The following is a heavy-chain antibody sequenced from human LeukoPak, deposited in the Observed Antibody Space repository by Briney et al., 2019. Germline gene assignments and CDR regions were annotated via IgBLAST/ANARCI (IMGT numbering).Heavy chain of an antibody. Sequence: EASVKASCKASGFTFTSSAVQWVRQARGQRLEWIGSIVVGSGNTNYAQKFQERVTITRDMSTSTAYMELSSLRSEDTAVYYCAAGPPFDWLEEYGMDVWGKGTTVTVSS. J-gene: IGHJ6*04. V-gene: IGHV1-58*01. CDR2: IVVGSGNT. CDR3: AAGPPFDWLEEYGMDV. D-gene: IGHD3-9*01. CDR1: GFTFTSSA.